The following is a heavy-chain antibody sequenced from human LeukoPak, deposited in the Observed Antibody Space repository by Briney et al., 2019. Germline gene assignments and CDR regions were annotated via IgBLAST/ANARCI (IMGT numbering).Heavy chain of an antibody. CDR2: IRYDGSNK. CDR1: GFTFSSYG. CDR3: ASWSSSSSWYYYYYYMDV. Sequence: GGSLRLSCAASGFTFSSYGMHWVRQAPGKGLEWVAFIRYDGSNKYYADSVKGRFTISRDNSKNTLYLQMNSLRAEDTAVYYCASWSSSSSWYYYYYYMDVWGKGTTVTISS. D-gene: IGHD6-13*01. V-gene: IGHV3-30*02. J-gene: IGHJ6*03.